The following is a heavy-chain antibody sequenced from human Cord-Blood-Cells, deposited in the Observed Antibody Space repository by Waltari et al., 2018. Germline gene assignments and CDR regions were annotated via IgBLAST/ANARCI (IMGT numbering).Heavy chain of an antibody. Sequence: QVQLQQWGAGLLKPSETLSLTCAVYGGSFSGYYWSWIRQPPGKGLEWIGEINHSGSTNYSPSFKSRVTISVDTSKNQFSLKLSSVTAADTAVYYCASTGGNPGDIIEYYFDYWGQGTLVTVSS. J-gene: IGHJ4*02. D-gene: IGHD7-27*01. CDR2: INHSGST. V-gene: IGHV4-34*01. CDR1: GGSFSGYY. CDR3: ASTGGNPGDIIEYYFDY.